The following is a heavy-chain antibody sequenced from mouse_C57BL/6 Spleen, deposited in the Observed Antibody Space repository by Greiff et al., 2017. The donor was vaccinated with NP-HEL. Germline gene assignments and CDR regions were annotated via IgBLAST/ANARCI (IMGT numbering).Heavy chain of an antibody. CDR3: AKSGVLGVDY. CDR1: GYTFTDYY. V-gene: IGHV1-26*01. D-gene: IGHD4-1*01. CDR2: INPNNGGT. J-gene: IGHJ2*01. Sequence: EVQLQQSGPELVKPGASVKISCKASGYTFTDYYMNWVKQSHGKSLEWIGDINPNNGGTSYNQKFKGKATLTVDKSSSTAYMELRSLTSEDFAVYYCAKSGVLGVDYWGQGTTLTVSS.